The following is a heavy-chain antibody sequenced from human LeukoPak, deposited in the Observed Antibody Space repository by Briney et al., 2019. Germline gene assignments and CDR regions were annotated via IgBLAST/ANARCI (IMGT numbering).Heavy chain of an antibody. CDR2: INSTSNNI. CDR1: GFTFSAYS. V-gene: IGHV3-48*01. Sequence: GGSLRLSCVTSGFTFSAYSMNWVRQAPGKGLEWISYINSTSNNIYYADSAKGRFTISRDNAKNSLYLQMNSLRTEDTAVYYCAGLTSGLGFRGQGTLVTVSS. J-gene: IGHJ4*02. CDR3: AGLTSGLGF. D-gene: IGHD5-12*01.